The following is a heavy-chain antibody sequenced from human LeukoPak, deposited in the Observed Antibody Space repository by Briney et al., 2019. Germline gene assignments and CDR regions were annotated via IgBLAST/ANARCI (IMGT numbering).Heavy chain of an antibody. J-gene: IGHJ4*02. CDR2: INHSGST. D-gene: IGHD5-12*01. CDR3: ARGPKWLRQYYFDY. V-gene: IGHV4-34*01. CDR1: GGSFSGYY. Sequence: SETLSLTCAVYGGSFSGYYWSWIRQPPGKGLEWIGEINHSGSTNYNPSLKSRVTISVDTSKNQFSLKLSSVTAADTAVYYCARGPKWLRQYYFDYWGQGTLVTDSS.